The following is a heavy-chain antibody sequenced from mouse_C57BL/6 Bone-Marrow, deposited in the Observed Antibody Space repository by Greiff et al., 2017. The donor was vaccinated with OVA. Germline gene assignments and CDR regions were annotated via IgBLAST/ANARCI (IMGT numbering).Heavy chain of an antibody. CDR3: ASEGYYGSRFSY. J-gene: IGHJ3*01. CDR1: GFSLTSYG. CDR2: IWGVGST. D-gene: IGHD1-1*01. Sequence: VKVVESGPGLVAPSQSLSITCTVSGFSLTSYGVDWVRQSPGKGLEWLGVIWGVGSTNYNSALKSRLSISKDNSKSQVFLKMNSLQTDDTAMYYCASEGYYGSRFSYWGQGTLVTVSA. V-gene: IGHV2-6*01.